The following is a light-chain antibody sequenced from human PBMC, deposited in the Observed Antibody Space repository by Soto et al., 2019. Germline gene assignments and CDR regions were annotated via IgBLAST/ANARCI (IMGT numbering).Light chain of an antibody. J-gene: IGLJ2*01. Sequence: QSVLTQPPSASGSPGQSVTISCTGTSSDVGGYNYVSWYQQHPGKAPTLMIYEVSKRPSGVPDRFSGSKSGNTASLTVSGLLAEDEADYYCSSYAGSKGVFGGGTKVTVL. CDR2: EVS. CDR3: SSYAGSKGV. CDR1: SSDVGGYNY. V-gene: IGLV2-8*01.